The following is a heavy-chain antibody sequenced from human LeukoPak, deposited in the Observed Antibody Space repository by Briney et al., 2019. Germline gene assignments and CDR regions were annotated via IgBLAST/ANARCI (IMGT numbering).Heavy chain of an antibody. D-gene: IGHD1-26*01. CDR3: AKDVRGEHYFDY. CDR1: GFSFSTCA. V-gene: IGHV3-30*02. CDR2: IRYDGSKE. J-gene: IGHJ4*02. Sequence: GGSLRLSCAASGFSFSTCAMSWVRQAPGKGLEWVAFIRYDGSKEYYTDSVKGRFTISRDNSKNTVYLQMNSLRTEDTAVYYCAKDVRGEHYFDYWGQGTLVTVSS.